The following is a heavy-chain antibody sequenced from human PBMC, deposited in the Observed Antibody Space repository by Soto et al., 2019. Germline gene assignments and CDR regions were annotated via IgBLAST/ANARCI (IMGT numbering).Heavy chain of an antibody. CDR2: ISTYNGNT. D-gene: IGHD3-10*01. CDR1: GYTFTTYD. V-gene: IGHV1-18*01. CDR3: ARDYAFGDGNYYGMDV. J-gene: IGHJ6*02. Sequence: GASVKVSCKASGYTFTTYDISWVRQSPGQGLEWMGRISTYNGNTNYPQSLQGWVTMTRDTSISTAYMELSRLRSDDTAVYYCARDYAFGDGNYYGMDVWGQGTTVTVSS.